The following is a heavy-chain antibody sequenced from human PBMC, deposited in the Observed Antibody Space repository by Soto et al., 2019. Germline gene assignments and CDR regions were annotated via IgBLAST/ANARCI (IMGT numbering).Heavy chain of an antibody. V-gene: IGHV1-46*01. J-gene: IGHJ5*02. CDR1: GYTFTSYY. D-gene: IGHD6-13*01. Sequence: ASVKVSCKASGYTFTSYYMHWVRQAPGQGLEWMGIINPSGGSTSYAQKFQGRVTMTRDTSTSTVYMELSSLRSEDTAVYYCARDWQQQLVRSNWFDPWGQGTLVTVSS. CDR2: INPSGGST. CDR3: ARDWQQQLVRSNWFDP.